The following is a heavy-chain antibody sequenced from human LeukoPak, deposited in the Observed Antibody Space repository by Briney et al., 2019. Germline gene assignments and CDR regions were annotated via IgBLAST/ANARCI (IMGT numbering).Heavy chain of an antibody. CDR2: IDPSDSYT. D-gene: IGHD6-13*01. Sequence: GESLKISCKGSGFTFTKYWIGWVRQMPGKGLEWMGRIDPSDSYTNYSPSFQGHVTISADKSVSTAYLQWSSLKASDTAMYYCARAAAGRVSPFDYWGQGTLVTVSS. CDR1: GFTFTKYW. J-gene: IGHJ4*02. CDR3: ARAAAGRVSPFDY. V-gene: IGHV5-10-1*01.